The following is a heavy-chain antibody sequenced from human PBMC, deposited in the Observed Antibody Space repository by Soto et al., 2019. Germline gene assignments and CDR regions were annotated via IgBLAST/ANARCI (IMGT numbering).Heavy chain of an antibody. D-gene: IGHD6-19*01. CDR1: GGTLSSYT. Sequence: QVQLVQSGAEVKKPGSSVKVSCKASGGTLSSYTISWVRQAPGQGLEWMGRIIPILGIANYAQKFQGRVTITADKSTSTAYMELSSLRSEDTAVYYCASAGAVAGINYWGQGTLVTVSS. V-gene: IGHV1-69*02. J-gene: IGHJ4*02. CDR3: ASAGAVAGINY. CDR2: IIPILGIA.